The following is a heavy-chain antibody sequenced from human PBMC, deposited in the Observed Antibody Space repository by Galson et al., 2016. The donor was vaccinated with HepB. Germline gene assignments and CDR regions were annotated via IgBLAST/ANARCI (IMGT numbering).Heavy chain of an antibody. J-gene: IGHJ5*02. CDR1: GFSFSSYV. CDR2: IGSDGRST. Sequence: SLRLSCAASGFSFSSYVMFWVRQAPGKGLEFVSAIGSDGRSTHYADSLRGRFTVSRDNSKNMLYLQMNSLRGEDTAMYYCARDYVPGAWGQGVLVTVSS. D-gene: IGHD3-10*01. CDR3: ARDYVPGA. V-gene: IGHV3-64*04.